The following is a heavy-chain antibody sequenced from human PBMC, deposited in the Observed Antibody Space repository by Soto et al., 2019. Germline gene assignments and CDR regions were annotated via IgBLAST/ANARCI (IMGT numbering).Heavy chain of an antibody. CDR1: GFPFSSYP. J-gene: IGHJ4*02. Sequence: PGGSLRLSCAASGFPFSSYPMSWVRQAPGKGLEWVSAISGSGGSTYYADSVKGRFTISRDNSKNSLYLQMNSLRAEDTAVYYCARTDYGDYDFDYWGQGTLVTVAS. CDR3: ARTDYGDYDFDY. V-gene: IGHV3-23*01. CDR2: ISGSGGST. D-gene: IGHD4-17*01.